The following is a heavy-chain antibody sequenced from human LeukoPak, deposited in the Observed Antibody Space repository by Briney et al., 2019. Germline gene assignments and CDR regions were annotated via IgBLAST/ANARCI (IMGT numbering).Heavy chain of an antibody. Sequence: GGSLSLSCAASGFTLSSYDMHWARHARGKGLEWVSSIGTAGDPYYPGSVKGRFTISRENAKNSLYLQMNSLRAGDTAVYYCARAPYGDYGLDVWGKGTTVTVSS. D-gene: IGHD4-17*01. J-gene: IGHJ6*04. CDR2: IGTAGDP. V-gene: IGHV3-13*05. CDR3: ARAPYGDYGLDV. CDR1: GFTLSSYD.